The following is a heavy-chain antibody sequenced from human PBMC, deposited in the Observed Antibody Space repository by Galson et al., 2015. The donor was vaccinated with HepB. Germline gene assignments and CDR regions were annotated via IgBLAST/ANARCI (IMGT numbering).Heavy chain of an antibody. CDR3: ARGGLLYALDI. CDR2: INGEGRGI. D-gene: IGHD2-15*01. Sequence: SLRLSCAASGLAFSSSWVHWVRQAPGEGLVCVSQINGEGRGIGHADSVRGRFTISRDNAKNTLYLQMNSLRVEDTAVYYCARGGLLYALDIWGQGTMVTVSS. CDR1: GLAFSSSW. J-gene: IGHJ3*02. V-gene: IGHV3-74*01.